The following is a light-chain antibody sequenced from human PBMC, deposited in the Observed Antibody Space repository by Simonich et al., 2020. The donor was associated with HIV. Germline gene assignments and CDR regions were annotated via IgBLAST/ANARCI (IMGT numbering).Light chain of an antibody. CDR2: GAS. CDR1: QSVNIN. CDR3: QQYNNWWT. V-gene: IGKV3D-15*01. Sequence: EIVMTQSPATLSVSPGERATLSCRASQSVNINLAWYQQKPGQAPRLLIYGASTRATGIPARFSGSGSGTDFTLTISSLEPEDFAVYYCQQYNNWWTFGQGTKVEIK. J-gene: IGKJ1*01.